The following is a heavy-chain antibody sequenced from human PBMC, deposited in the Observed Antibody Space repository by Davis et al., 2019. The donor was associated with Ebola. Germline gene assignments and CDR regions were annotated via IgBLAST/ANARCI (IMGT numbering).Heavy chain of an antibody. J-gene: IGHJ4*02. CDR2: IYFSGTP. V-gene: IGHV4-39*02. CDR3: ATDILSQPRD. CDR1: GGSISSSTFY. Sequence: PSETLSLTCTVSGGSISSSTFYWAWIRQPPGKGLEWIGNIYFSGTPYYNSPFKSRVTMFVDTSKNQFSLNVYSVTAADTAIYYCATDILSQPRDWGQGTLVTVSS.